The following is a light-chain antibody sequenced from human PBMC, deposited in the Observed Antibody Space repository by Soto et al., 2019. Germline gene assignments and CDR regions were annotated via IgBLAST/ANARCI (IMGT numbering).Light chain of an antibody. CDR1: SSNIGARYD. J-gene: IGLJ3*02. CDR3: QSYDSSLIGWV. Sequence: QSVLTQPPSVSGAPGQRVTISCTGSSSNIGARYDVHWYQQLPGTAPKLLIYGNNNRPSGVPDRFSGSKSCTSASLAITGLQAEDEADYYCQSYDSSLIGWVFGGGTKLTVL. V-gene: IGLV1-40*01. CDR2: GNN.